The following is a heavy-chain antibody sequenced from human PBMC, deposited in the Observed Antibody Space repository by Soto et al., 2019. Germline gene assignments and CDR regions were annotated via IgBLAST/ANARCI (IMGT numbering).Heavy chain of an antibody. D-gene: IGHD5-18*01. CDR1: GGSISSSSYY. J-gene: IGHJ6*02. Sequence: PSETLSLTCTVSGGSISSSSYYWGWIRQPPGKGLEWIGSVYYSGSTYYNPSLKSRVTISVDTSKIQFSLKLSSVTAADTAVYYCARHPIQLWLYYYYYGMDVWGQGTTVT. CDR3: ARHPIQLWLYYYYYGMDV. V-gene: IGHV4-39*01. CDR2: VYYSGST.